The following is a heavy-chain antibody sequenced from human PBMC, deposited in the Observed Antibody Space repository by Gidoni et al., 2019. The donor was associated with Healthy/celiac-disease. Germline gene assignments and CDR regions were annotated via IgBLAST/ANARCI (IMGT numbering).Heavy chain of an antibody. CDR3: ARVIAAAVTYYYYGMDV. Sequence: VQLVESGGGLVQPGGSLRLSCAASGFTFISYWMSWVRQAPGKGLEWVANIKQDGSEKYYVDSVKGRFTISRDNAKNSLYLQMNSLRAEDTAVYYCARVIAAAVTYYYYGMDVWGQGTTVTVSS. D-gene: IGHD6-13*01. V-gene: IGHV3-7*04. CDR1: GFTFISYW. CDR2: IKQDGSEK. J-gene: IGHJ6*02.